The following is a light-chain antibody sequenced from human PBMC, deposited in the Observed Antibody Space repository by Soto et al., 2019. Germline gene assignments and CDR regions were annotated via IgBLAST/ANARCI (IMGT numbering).Light chain of an antibody. V-gene: IGKV1-5*01. Sequence: IQVTQSPSSLSASVGDRVTITCRASQSISSWLAWYQQKPGKAPKLLIYDASSLESGVPSRFSGSGSGTEFTLTINSLQADDFATYYCQQHNSFSITFGQGTRLEIK. CDR1: QSISSW. CDR2: DAS. J-gene: IGKJ5*01. CDR3: QQHNSFSIT.